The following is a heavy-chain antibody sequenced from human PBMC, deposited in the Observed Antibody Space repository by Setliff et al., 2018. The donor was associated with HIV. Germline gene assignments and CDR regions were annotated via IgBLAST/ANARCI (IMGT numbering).Heavy chain of an antibody. CDR3: ARVPVSNYYYYMDV. CDR2: IFHSGST. Sequence: LSLTCAVSGASVTEDNWWSWVRQAPGKGLEWIGEIFHSGSTNYNPSLKSRVSISVDKSKNQYSLRLTSVTAADTAVYYCARVPVSNYYYYMDVWGKGTTVTVSS. V-gene: IGHV4-4*02. J-gene: IGHJ6*03. CDR1: GASVTEDNW.